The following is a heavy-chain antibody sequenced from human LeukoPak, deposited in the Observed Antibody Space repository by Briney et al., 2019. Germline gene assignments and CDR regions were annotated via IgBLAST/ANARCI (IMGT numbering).Heavy chain of an antibody. CDR1: GFTFSSYA. CDR2: ISGRGTNT. D-gene: IGHD3-10*01. J-gene: IGHJ4*02. Sequence: PGGSLRLSCAASGFTFSSYAMTWVRQAPGKGLEWVSSISGRGTNTYYAGSVKGRFTISRDTSKNTLSLQMNSLRAEDTAVYYCAKDVQGSADFYLDYWGQGTLVTVSS. CDR3: AKDVQGSADFYLDY. V-gene: IGHV3-23*01.